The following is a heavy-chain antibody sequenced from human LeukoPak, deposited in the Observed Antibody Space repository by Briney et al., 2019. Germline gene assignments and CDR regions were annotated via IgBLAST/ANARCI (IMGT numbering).Heavy chain of an antibody. D-gene: IGHD1-26*01. CDR3: AKGEGWELLTSFDY. Sequence: GGSLRLSCAASGFTFSNAWMNWVRQAPGKGLVWVSHISGSGGGTDYADSVKGRFTISRDNSKNTLYLQMNSLRAEDTAVYYCAKGEGWELLTSFDYWGQGTLVTVSS. CDR2: ISGSGGGT. J-gene: IGHJ4*02. V-gene: IGHV3-23*01. CDR1: GFTFSNAW.